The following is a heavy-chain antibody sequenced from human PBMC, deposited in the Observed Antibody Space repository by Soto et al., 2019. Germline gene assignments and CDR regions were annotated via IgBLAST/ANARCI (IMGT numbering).Heavy chain of an antibody. Sequence: VQLLESGGGLVQPGGSLRLSCAASGFTFSSYAMSWVRQAPGKGLEWVAVISYDGSNKYYADSVKGRFTISRDNSKNTLYLQMNSLRAEDTAVYYCAKVDDYGDYGAFDYWGQGTLVTVSS. CDR2: ISYDGSNK. CDR3: AKVDDYGDYGAFDY. CDR1: GFTFSSYA. D-gene: IGHD4-17*01. V-gene: IGHV3-30*18. J-gene: IGHJ4*02.